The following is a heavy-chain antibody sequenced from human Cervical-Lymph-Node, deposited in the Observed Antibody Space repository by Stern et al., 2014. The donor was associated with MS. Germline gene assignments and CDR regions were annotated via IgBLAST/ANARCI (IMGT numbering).Heavy chain of an antibody. D-gene: IGHD3-9*01. CDR2: VSGSGSSK. CDR3: AKGGDRHFDWSMYYFDY. V-gene: IGHV3-23*04. Sequence: EVQLVESGGGFVEPGGSRGLTCAASGFAFRDYAMNWVRQAPGKGLEWVASVSGSGSSKYYAESVKGRFTIASDNSGNMLFLQKNSLRAEDPALYFFAKGGDRHFDWSMYYFDYWGQGALVTVSS. CDR1: GFAFRDYA. J-gene: IGHJ4*02.